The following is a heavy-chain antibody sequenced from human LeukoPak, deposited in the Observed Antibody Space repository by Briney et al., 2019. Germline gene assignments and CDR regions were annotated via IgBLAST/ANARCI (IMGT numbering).Heavy chain of an antibody. Sequence: ASVKVSCKASGYTFTIYGISWVRQAPGQGLEWMGWISAYNGNTNYAQKLQGRVTMTTDTSTSTAYMGLRSLRSDDTAVYYCARAPEWSGYSYGYFDYWGQGTLVTVSS. D-gene: IGHD5-18*01. CDR3: ARAPEWSGYSYGYFDY. CDR2: ISAYNGNT. CDR1: GYTFTIYG. V-gene: IGHV1-18*01. J-gene: IGHJ4*02.